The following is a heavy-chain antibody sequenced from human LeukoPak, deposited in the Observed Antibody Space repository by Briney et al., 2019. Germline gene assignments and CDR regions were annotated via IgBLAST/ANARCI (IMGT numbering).Heavy chain of an antibody. V-gene: IGHV3-7*01. CDR1: GFTLSSYW. D-gene: IGHD2-2*01. J-gene: IGHJ4*02. CDR2: IKQDGSEK. Sequence: GGSLRLSCAASGFTLSSYWMSWVRQAPGKGLEWVANIKQDGSEKYYVDSVKGRFTISRDNAKNSLYLQMNSLRAEDTAVYYCARGGFVVVPAAPFDYWGQGTLVTVSS. CDR3: ARGGFVVVPAAPFDY.